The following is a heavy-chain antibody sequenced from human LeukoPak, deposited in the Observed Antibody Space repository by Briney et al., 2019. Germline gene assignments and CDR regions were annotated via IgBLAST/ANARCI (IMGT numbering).Heavy chain of an antibody. D-gene: IGHD3-10*01. Sequence: GESLRLSCAASGFTFTTYWMSWVRQAPGKGLEWVANINQDGSEKYFVDSVKGRFTISRDNAKNSLYLQMNSLRVEDTAVYYCAKVAKYYYGSETYYFFEHWGQGTPVTASS. CDR3: AKVAKYYYGSETYYFFEH. V-gene: IGHV3-7*01. CDR2: INQDGSEK. J-gene: IGHJ4*02. CDR1: GFTFTTYW.